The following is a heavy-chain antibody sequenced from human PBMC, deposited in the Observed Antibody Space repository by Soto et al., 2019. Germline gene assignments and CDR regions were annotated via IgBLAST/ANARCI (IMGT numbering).Heavy chain of an antibody. J-gene: IGHJ6*03. V-gene: IGHV3-11*04. CDR1: GFTFSDYY. D-gene: IGHD3-3*01. CDR2: ISSSGSTI. Sequence: GGSLRLSCAASGFTFSDYYMSWIRQAPGKGLEWVSYISSSGSTIYYADSVKGRFTISRDNANNSLYLQMNSLRAEDTAVYYCASGEFFEAYYYYMDVWGKGTTVTVSS. CDR3: ASGEFFEAYYYYMDV.